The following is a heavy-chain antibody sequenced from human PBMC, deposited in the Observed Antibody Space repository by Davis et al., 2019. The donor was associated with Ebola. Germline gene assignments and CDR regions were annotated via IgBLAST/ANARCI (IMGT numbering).Heavy chain of an antibody. Sequence: ASVKVSCKASGYTFTTYAMHWVRQAPGQRLEWMGWINAGNGNTKYSQKFQGRVTITRDTSASTAYMELSSLRSEDTSVYYCARDRGGDYSFDYWGQGTLVTVSS. CDR1: GYTFTTYA. CDR2: INAGNGNT. CDR3: ARDRGGDYSFDY. D-gene: IGHD3-10*01. J-gene: IGHJ4*02. V-gene: IGHV1-3*01.